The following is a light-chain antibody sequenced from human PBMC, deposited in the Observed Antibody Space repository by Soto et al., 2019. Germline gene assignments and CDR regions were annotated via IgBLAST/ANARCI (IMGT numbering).Light chain of an antibody. Sequence: EIVLTQSPGTLSLSPGERATLSCRASQGVSILLAWYQQKPGQAPRLLIHGATTRATGIPARFSGSGSGTEFTLTISSLQSEDFAVYYCQQYNNWPLTFGGGTKVDIK. V-gene: IGKV3-15*01. CDR3: QQYNNWPLT. J-gene: IGKJ4*01. CDR1: QGVSIL. CDR2: GAT.